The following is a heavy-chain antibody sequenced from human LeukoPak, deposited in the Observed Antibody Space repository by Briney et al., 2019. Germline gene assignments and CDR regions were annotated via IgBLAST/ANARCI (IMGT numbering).Heavy chain of an antibody. Sequence: GGSLRLSCAASGFTFSSYGMHWVRQAPGKGLEWVAVISYDGSNKYYADSVKGRFTISRDNSKNTLYLQMNSLRAEDTAVYYCARDYGFGELWRFDYWGQGTLVTVSS. CDR1: GFTFSSYG. J-gene: IGHJ4*02. V-gene: IGHV3-30*03. CDR3: ARDYGFGELWRFDY. CDR2: ISYDGSNK. D-gene: IGHD3-10*01.